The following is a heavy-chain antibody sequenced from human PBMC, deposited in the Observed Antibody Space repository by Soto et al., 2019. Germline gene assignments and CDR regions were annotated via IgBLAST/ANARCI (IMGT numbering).Heavy chain of an antibody. CDR3: ESVPIWCGSCSRYREGFDS. J-gene: IGHJ4*02. D-gene: IGHD2-15*01. Sequence: EVQLLDSGGGWVQPGGSLRLSCVASGFVFSDYAMSWVRQAPGKGLEWVSAISAGGSDTYYADSVKGRFTVSRANSMNTLYLQMNTPRAEDSAIYYCESVPIWCGSCSRYREGFDSWGQGTLVTVSS. V-gene: IGHV3-23*01. CDR1: GFVFSDYA. CDR2: ISAGGSDT.